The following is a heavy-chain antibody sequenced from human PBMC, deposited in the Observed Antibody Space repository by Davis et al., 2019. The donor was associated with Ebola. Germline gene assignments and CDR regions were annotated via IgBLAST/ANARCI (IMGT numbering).Heavy chain of an antibody. Sequence: ASVKVSCKASGYTFNSYAMHWVRQAPGQRLEWMGWINAGNDNTKYSQKFQGRVTITRDTSASTAYMELSSLRSEDTAVYYCARDCTNGVCHYGMDVWGQGTTVTVSS. V-gene: IGHV1-3*01. CDR3: ARDCTNGVCHYGMDV. CDR1: GYTFNSYA. J-gene: IGHJ6*02. D-gene: IGHD2-8*01. CDR2: INAGNDNT.